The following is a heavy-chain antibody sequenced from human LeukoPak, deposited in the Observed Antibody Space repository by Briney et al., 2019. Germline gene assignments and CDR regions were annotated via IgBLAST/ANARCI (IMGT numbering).Heavy chain of an antibody. CDR1: GFTVSSNY. D-gene: IGHD4-23*01. CDR2: IYSGGST. V-gene: IGHV3-66*01. J-gene: IGHJ4*02. Sequence: GGPLRLSCAASGFTVSSNYMSWVRQAPGKGLEWVSVIYSGGSTYYADSVKGRFIIARDNSKSTLYLQMNSLRAEDTAVYYCAKHDYGGRLYYFDHWGQGTLVTVSP. CDR3: AKHDYGGRLYYFDH.